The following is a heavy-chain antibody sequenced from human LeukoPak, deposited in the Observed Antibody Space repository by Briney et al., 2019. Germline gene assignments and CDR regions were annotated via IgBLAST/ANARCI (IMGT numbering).Heavy chain of an antibody. CDR3: AAVPYYDFWSGYYTCDY. J-gene: IGHJ4*02. V-gene: IGHV1-58*01. CDR2: IVVGSGNT. D-gene: IGHD3-3*01. Sequence: SVKVSCKASGFTFTSSAVQWVRQARGHRLEWIGWIVVGSGNTNYAQKFQERVTITRDMSTSTAYMELSSLRSEDTAVYYCAAVPYYDFWSGYYTCDYWGQGTLVTVSS. CDR1: GFTFTSSA.